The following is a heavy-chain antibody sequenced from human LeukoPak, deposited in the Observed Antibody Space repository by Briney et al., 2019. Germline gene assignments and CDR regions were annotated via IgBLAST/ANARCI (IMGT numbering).Heavy chain of an antibody. CDR2: ISGSGGST. Sequence: GGSLRLSCAASGFTFSSYAMSWVRQAPGKGLEWVSAISGSGGSTYYADSVKGRFTISRDNSKNTLYLQMNSLRAEDTAVYYCAKDDFCSGYSFGLFHYWGQGTLVTVSS. J-gene: IGHJ4*02. CDR3: AKDDFCSGYSFGLFHY. V-gene: IGHV3-23*01. D-gene: IGHD3-3*01. CDR1: GFTFSSYA.